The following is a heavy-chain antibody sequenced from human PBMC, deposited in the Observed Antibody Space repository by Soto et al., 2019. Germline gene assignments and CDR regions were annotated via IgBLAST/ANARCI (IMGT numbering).Heavy chain of an antibody. D-gene: IGHD2-21*01. Sequence: GGSLRLSCAASGFTFDDYAMHWVRQAPGKGLEWVSLISWDGGSTYYADSVKGRFTISRDNSKNSLYLQMNSLRAEDTALYYCAKGSGPRLAYYGMDVWRQGTTVTVYS. CDR3: AKGSGPRLAYYGMDV. CDR2: ISWDGGST. V-gene: IGHV3-43D*04. J-gene: IGHJ6*02. CDR1: GFTFDDYA.